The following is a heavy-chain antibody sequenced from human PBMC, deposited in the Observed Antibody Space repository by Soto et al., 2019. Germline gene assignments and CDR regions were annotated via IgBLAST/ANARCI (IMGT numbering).Heavy chain of an antibody. CDR3: ARGPCCSGGSCYARGFDY. CDR1: GFTFSSYA. V-gene: IGHV3-30-3*01. J-gene: IGHJ4*02. D-gene: IGHD2-15*01. CDR2: ISYDGSNK. Sequence: PGGSLRLSCAASGFTFSSYAMHWVRQAPGKGLEWVAVISYDGSNKYYADSVKGRFTISRDNSKNTLYLQMNSLRAEDTAVYYCARGPCCSGGSCYARGFDYWGQGTLVTVSS.